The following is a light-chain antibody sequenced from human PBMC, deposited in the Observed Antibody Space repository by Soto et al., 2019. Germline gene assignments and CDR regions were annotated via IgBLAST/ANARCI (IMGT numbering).Light chain of an antibody. CDR2: YDS. J-gene: IGLJ2*01. CDR3: QVWDSSSDHVV. Sequence: SYELTQPPSVSVAPGKTARITCGGNNIGSKSVHWYQQKPGQAPVLVIYYDSDRPSGIPERFSGSNSGNTATLTISRVEAVDEADSSGQVWDSSSDHVVFGGGTKLTVL. CDR1: NIGSKS. V-gene: IGLV3-21*04.